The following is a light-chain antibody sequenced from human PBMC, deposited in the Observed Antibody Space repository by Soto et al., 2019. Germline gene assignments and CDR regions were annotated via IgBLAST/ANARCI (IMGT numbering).Light chain of an antibody. CDR1: QDISNY. J-gene: IGKJ5*01. CDR3: QQYDKLPPT. CDR2: DES. V-gene: IGKV1-33*01. Sequence: DIQMTQSASSLSASVGDRVTITCQASQDISNYFNWYQQKPGKAPKLLIYDESNVETGVPSRFSRSGTGTDYTSTNSSLQTEDIATYYYQQYDKLPPTFGQRTRIEIK.